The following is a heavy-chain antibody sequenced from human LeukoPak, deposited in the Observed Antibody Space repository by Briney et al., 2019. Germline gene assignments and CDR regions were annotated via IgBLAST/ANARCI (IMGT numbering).Heavy chain of an antibody. V-gene: IGHV4-59*01. CDR1: GGSISTYY. J-gene: IGHJ6*03. D-gene: IGHD2-15*01. CDR3: ARTTEGYCRGRSCYSYYYYMDV. Sequence: SETLSLTCTVSGGSISTYYWSWIRQPPGKGLQWIGYMYNSGSTNYNPSLKSRVTISVDTSKNQFSLKPSSVTAADTAVYYCARTTEGYCRGRSCYSYYYYMDVWGKGTTVAVSS. CDR2: MYNSGST.